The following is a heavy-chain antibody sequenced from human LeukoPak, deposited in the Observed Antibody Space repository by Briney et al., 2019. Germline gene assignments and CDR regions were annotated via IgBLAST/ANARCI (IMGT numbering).Heavy chain of an antibody. Sequence: GESLKISCKGSGYTFTTYRIGWVRQMPGKGLEWMGIIYPGDSDTRYSPSFQGQVTISVDKSISTAYLQWSSLKASDTAMYYCARHPDRSGYYSRGYYYHMDVWGKGTTVTVSS. V-gene: IGHV5-51*01. CDR1: GYTFTTYR. CDR3: ARHPDRSGYYSRGYYYHMDV. CDR2: IYPGDSDT. J-gene: IGHJ6*03. D-gene: IGHD3-22*01.